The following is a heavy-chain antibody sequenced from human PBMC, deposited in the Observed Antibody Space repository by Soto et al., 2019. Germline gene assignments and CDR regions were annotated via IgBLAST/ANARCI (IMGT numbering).Heavy chain of an antibody. J-gene: IGHJ3*01. CDR2: IWYDGSNK. D-gene: IGHD4-17*01. Sequence: QVQLVESGGGVVQPGRSLRLSCAASGFTFSSYGMHWVRQAPGKGLEWVAVIWYDGSNKYYADSVKGRFTISRDNSKSKLYRQIHTLRAEDTAGYYCARHLGGGDKALALWGQVTIVTASS. CDR1: GFTFSSYG. V-gene: IGHV3-33*01. CDR3: ARHLGGGDKALAL.